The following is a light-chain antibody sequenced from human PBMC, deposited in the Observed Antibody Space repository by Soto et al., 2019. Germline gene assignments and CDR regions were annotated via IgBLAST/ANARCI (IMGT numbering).Light chain of an antibody. CDR3: QSYDSSLSVYVV. Sequence: QSVLTQPPSVSGAPGQRVTISCTGSSSNIGAGYDVHWYQQLPGTAPKLLIYGNSNRPSGVPDRFSGPKSGTSASLAITGLQAEDEADYYCQSYDSSLSVYVVFGGGTQLTVL. CDR1: SSNIGAGYD. CDR2: GNS. V-gene: IGLV1-40*01. J-gene: IGLJ2*01.